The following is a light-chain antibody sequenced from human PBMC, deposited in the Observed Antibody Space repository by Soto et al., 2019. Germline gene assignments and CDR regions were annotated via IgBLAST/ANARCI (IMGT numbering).Light chain of an antibody. J-gene: IGLJ1*01. Sequence: LTQPPSASGSPGQSVTIACTGTSKDVGYYNYVSWYQQPPGKAPKLLIYDVSKRPSGVPDRFSGSKSGNTASLTVSGLQAEDEGDYYCSSYAGSDYPYVFGTGTKVTVL. V-gene: IGLV2-8*01. CDR3: SSYAGSDYPYV. CDR2: DVS. CDR1: SKDVGYYNY.